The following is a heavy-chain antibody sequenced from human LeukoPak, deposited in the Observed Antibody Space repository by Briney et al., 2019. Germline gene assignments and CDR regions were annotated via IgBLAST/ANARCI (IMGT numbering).Heavy chain of an antibody. CDR3: ASLNNDYLFDFEN. J-gene: IGHJ4*02. CDR2: IYFSGNT. V-gene: IGHV4-39*07. CDR1: GGSISSTYYY. D-gene: IGHD4-11*01. Sequence: SETLSLTCSVSGGSISSTYYYWGWIRQPPGKGLEWIGSIYFSGNTYYNPSLKSRVTISVDTSENHFSLRLSSVTAADTAAYYCASLNNDYLFDFENWGQGTLVTVSS.